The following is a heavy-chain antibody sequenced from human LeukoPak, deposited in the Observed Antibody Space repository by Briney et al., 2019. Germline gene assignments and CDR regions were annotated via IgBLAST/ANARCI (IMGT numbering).Heavy chain of an antibody. V-gene: IGHV3-30*04. CDR3: ARDTGTTVTTYFDY. Sequence: GGSLRLSCAAAGFTFSSYAMHWVRQAPGKGLEWVAVISYDGSNKYYADSVQGRFTISRDNYKNTLNLQMNSLRAEDTAVYYCARDTGTTVTTYFDYWGQGTLVTVSS. D-gene: IGHD4-17*01. CDR2: ISYDGSNK. J-gene: IGHJ4*02. CDR1: GFTFSSYA.